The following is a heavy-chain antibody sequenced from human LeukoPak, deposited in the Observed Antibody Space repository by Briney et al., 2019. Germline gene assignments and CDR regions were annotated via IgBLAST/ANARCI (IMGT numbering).Heavy chain of an antibody. CDR1: GYTFTSYY. D-gene: IGHD3-3*01. J-gene: IGHJ5*02. Sequence: ASVKVSCKASGYTFTSYYMHWVRQAPGQGLEWMGIINPSGGSTGYAQKFQGRVTMTRDTSTSTVYMELSSLRSEDTAVYYCARARLRFPGWFDPWGQGTLVTVSS. CDR3: ARARLRFPGWFDP. CDR2: INPSGGST. V-gene: IGHV1-46*01.